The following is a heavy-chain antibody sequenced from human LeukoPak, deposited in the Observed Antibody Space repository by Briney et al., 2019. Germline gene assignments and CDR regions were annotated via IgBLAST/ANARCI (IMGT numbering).Heavy chain of an antibody. CDR3: AREGYSYGSYGMDV. CDR2: ISSSSSTI. Sequence: GRSLRLSCAASGFTFSSYAMHWVRQAPGKGLEWVSYISSSSSTIYYADSVKGRFTISRDNAKNSLYLQMNSLRDEDTAVYYCAREGYSYGSYGMDVWGQGTTVTVSS. J-gene: IGHJ6*02. V-gene: IGHV3-48*02. CDR1: GFTFSSYA. D-gene: IGHD5-18*01.